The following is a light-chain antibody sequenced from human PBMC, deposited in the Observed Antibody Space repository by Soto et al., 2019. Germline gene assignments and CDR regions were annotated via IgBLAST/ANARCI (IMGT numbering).Light chain of an antibody. CDR3: MQALHTPPWT. CDR2: LGS. CDR1: QSLLHSNGYNY. V-gene: IGKV2-28*01. Sequence: DIVMTQSPLSLPVTPGEPASISCRSSQSLLHSNGYNYLDWYLQKPGQYPQLLIYLGSNRASGVPDRSGSSGSGTDFKLNIRSVEDEGGGVYYGMQALHTPPWTCSQGARV. J-gene: IGKJ1*01.